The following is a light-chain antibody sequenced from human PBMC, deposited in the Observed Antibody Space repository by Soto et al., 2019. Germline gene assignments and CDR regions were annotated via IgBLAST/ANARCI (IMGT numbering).Light chain of an antibody. CDR3: QQYFHWGLS. Sequence: VMTQSPANLSVSPGEGVTLFCRASQNVATNLAWYQLKPGQAPRLLIHASSTRAAGIPGTFSGSGSGTQFSLTISSVQSEDSAVYSCQQYFHWGLSFGGGTKVEI. J-gene: IGKJ4*01. CDR2: ASS. CDR1: QNVATN. V-gene: IGKV3D-15*01.